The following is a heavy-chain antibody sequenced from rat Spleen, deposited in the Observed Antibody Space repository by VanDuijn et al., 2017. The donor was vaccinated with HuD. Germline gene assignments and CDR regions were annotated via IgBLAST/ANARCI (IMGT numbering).Heavy chain of an antibody. V-gene: IGHV3-1*01. CDR3: ARHGYNSYFDY. Sequence: EVQLQESGPGLVKPSQSLSLTCSVTGYSITSNYWGWIRKFPGNKMEWMGYISYSGSTNYNPSLKSRISITRDTSKNQFFLQLNSVTTEDTATYYCARHGYNSYFDYWGQGVMVTVSS. D-gene: IGHD1-9*01. CDR2: ISYSGST. J-gene: IGHJ2*01. CDR1: GYSITSNY.